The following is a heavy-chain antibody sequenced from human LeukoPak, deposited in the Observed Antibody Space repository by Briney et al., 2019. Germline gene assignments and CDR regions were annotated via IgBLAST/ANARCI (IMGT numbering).Heavy chain of an antibody. CDR1: GFTFSNSA. CDR3: ARGLAISSSGWYDTFDY. Sequence: GGSLRLSCAASGFTFSNSAMYWVRQAPGKGLEFVSVISTNGDRTYYSDSVKGRFTISRDNSKNTMYLQMGSLRADDMAVYYCARGLAISSSGWYDTFDYWGQGALVTVSS. V-gene: IGHV3-64*02. CDR2: ISTNGDRT. D-gene: IGHD6-19*01. J-gene: IGHJ4*02.